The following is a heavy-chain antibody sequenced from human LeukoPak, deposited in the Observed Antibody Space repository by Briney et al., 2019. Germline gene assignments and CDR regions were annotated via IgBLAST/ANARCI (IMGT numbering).Heavy chain of an antibody. CDR1: GGPISSSNW. CDR3: ARGLIFFGFGDGSYYYYGMDV. V-gene: IGHV4-4*02. D-gene: IGHD3-10*01. J-gene: IGHJ6*02. Sequence: SETLSLTCAVSGGPISSSNWWSWVRQPPGKGLEWIGEIYHSGSTNYNPSLKSRVTISVDTSKNQFSLKLSSVTAADTAVYYCARGLIFFGFGDGSYYYYGMDVWGQGTTVTVSS. CDR2: IYHSGST.